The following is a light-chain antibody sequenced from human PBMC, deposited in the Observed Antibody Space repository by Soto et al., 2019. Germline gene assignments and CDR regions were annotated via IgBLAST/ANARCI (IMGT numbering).Light chain of an antibody. CDR2: GAS. CDR3: LQHNSYPLT. CDR1: QGIRKD. Sequence: DIRMTQSPSSLSASVGDRVTITCRASQGIRKDLCWYQQRPGKAPKRLIFGASSLQSGVPSRFSGSASGTEFTLTISSLQPEDFATYFCLQHNSYPLTFGGGTKVELK. V-gene: IGKV1-17*01. J-gene: IGKJ4*01.